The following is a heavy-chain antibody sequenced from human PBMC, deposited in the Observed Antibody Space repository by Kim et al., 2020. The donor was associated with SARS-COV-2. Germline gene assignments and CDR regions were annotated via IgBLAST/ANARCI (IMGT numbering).Heavy chain of an antibody. CDR2: INQDGSEK. V-gene: IGHV3-7*04. J-gene: IGHJ4*02. CDR1: GFMFSTAW. CDR3: ARGGSRYFDY. Sequence: GGSLRLSCAASGFMFSTAWMSWVRQAPGKGLEWVANINQDGSEKYYVDSVKGRFSISRDNAKNSLYLQMNSLRAEDTAVYYCARGGSRYFDYWGQGSLVPVSS.